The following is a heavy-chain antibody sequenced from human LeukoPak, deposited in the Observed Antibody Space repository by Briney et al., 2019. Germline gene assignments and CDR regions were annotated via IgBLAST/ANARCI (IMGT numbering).Heavy chain of an antibody. D-gene: IGHD1-26*01. J-gene: IGHJ4*02. CDR2: ISYDGITK. Sequence: GGSLRLSCAVSGFTFNNYAIHWVRQAPGKGLEWVAFISYDGITKYYADSVKGRFTISRDNSQNTLDLQMNSLRAEDTAVYYCARDPQAWEVPLDSWGQGTLVTVSS. CDR1: GFTFNNYA. V-gene: IGHV3-30-3*01. CDR3: ARDPQAWEVPLDS.